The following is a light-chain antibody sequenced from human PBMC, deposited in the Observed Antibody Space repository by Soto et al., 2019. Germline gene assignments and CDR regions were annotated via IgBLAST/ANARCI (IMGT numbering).Light chain of an antibody. CDR3: QQYNNWPET. V-gene: IGKV3-15*01. J-gene: IGKJ1*01. CDR2: GAS. Sequence: EIVMTQSPATLSVSPGERATLSCGASQSVSSNLAWYQKKPGQAPRLLIYGASTRATGIPARFSGSGSGTEFTLTISSLKSEDFAVYYCQQYNNWPETFGQGTKVDIK. CDR1: QSVSSN.